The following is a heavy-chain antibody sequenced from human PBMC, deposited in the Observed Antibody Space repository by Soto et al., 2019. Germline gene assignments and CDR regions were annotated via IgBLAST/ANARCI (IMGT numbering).Heavy chain of an antibody. V-gene: IGHV3-15*01. CDR3: TTGGSRLVEEEDWFDP. Sequence: PVGSLRLSCAASGFTFSNAWMSWVRQAPGKGLEWVGRIKSKTDGGTTDYAAPVKGRFTISRDDSKNTLYLQMNSLKTEDTAVYYCTTGGSRLVEEEDWFDPWGQGTLVTVSS. CDR1: GFTFSNAW. CDR2: IKSKTDGGTT. D-gene: IGHD2-15*01. J-gene: IGHJ5*02.